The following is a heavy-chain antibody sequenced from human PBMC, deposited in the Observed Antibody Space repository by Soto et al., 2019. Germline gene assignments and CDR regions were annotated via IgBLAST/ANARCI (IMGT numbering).Heavy chain of an antibody. Sequence: EVQLLESGGGLVQPGGSLRLSCAASGFTFSSYVMSWVRQAPGKGLEWVSAISGSGGSTYYADSVKGRFTISRDNSKNTLYLQMNSLRAEDTAVYYCAKDDYGDYYYYMDVWGKGTTVTVSS. CDR2: ISGSGGST. D-gene: IGHD4-17*01. CDR1: GFTFSSYV. J-gene: IGHJ6*03. CDR3: AKDDYGDYYYYMDV. V-gene: IGHV3-23*01.